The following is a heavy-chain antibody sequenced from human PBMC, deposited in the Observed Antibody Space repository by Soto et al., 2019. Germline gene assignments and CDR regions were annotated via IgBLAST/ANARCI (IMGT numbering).Heavy chain of an antibody. V-gene: IGHV3-48*01. CDR2: INDDSDSI. CDR3: AKDSQIRAAVYYFDS. D-gene: IGHD6-13*01. J-gene: IGHJ4*02. CDR1: GVTFCRYS. Sequence: GGSLRLSCAASGVTFCRYSMNWVRQAPGKGLEWVSYINDDSDSIYYADSVKGRFTISRDNAKNTMYLQMNSLRPDDSAVYYCAKDSQIRAAVYYFDSWGLGTLVTVSS.